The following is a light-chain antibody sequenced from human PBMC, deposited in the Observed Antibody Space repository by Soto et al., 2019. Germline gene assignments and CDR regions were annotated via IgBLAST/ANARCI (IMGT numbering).Light chain of an antibody. CDR3: QQYGSSPWT. J-gene: IGKJ1*01. CDR1: QSVSSSF. CDR2: GAS. V-gene: IGKV3-20*01. Sequence: EIVLTQSPGTLSLSPGERATLSCRASQSVSSSFLAWYQQKPDQAPRLLIYGASSRGTGIPDRFSGSGSGTDFTLTITRLEPEDFAVYYCQQYGSSPWTFGQGTKVEIK.